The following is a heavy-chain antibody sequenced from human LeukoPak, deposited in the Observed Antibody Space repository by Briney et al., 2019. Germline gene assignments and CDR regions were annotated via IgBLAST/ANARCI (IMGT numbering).Heavy chain of an antibody. J-gene: IGHJ6*03. CDR3: ARGGDCSSTSCHYYYYYYMDV. Sequence: GGSLRLSCAASGFTFSSYWMSWVRQAPGKGLEWVANIKQDGSEKYYVDSVKGRFTISRDNAKNSLYLQMNSLRAEDTAVYYCARGGDCSSTSCHYYYYYYMDVWGKGTTVTVSS. V-gene: IGHV3-7*01. CDR2: IKQDGSEK. CDR1: GFTFSSYW. D-gene: IGHD2-2*01.